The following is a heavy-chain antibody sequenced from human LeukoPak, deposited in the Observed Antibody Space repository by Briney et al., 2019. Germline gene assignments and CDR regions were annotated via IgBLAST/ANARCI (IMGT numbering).Heavy chain of an antibody. CDR3: VSFYETY. D-gene: IGHD2-2*01. V-gene: IGHV3-74*01. CDR2: INGDGSWT. J-gene: IGHJ4*02. CDR1: GNYW. Sequence: GGSLRLSCAASGNYWMHWVRQAPGKGLVWVSHINGDGSWTTYADSVKGRSTISKDNAKNTVYLQMNNLRAEDTAVYYCVSFYETYWGRGTLVTVSS.